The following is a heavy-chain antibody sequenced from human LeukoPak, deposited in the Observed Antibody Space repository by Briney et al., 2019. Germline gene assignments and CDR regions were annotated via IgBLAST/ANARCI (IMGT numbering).Heavy chain of an antibody. CDR2: ISSSSSYI. CDR1: GFTFSSYS. D-gene: IGHD3-3*01. Sequence: RSGGSLRLSCAASGFTFSSYSMNWVRKAPGKGLEWVSSISSSSSYIYYADSVKGRFTISRDNAKNSLYLQMNSLRAEDTAVYYCAGEYYDFWSGYPSWFDPWGQGTLVTVSS. CDR3: AGEYYDFWSGYPSWFDP. J-gene: IGHJ5*02. V-gene: IGHV3-21*01.